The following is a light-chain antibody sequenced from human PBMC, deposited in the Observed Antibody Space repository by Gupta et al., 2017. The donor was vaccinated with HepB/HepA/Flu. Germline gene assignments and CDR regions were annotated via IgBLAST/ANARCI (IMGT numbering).Light chain of an antibody. CDR2: TTR. Sequence: QTVATQEPSLTVSPGGTVTITGASNIGAVTSGHSPNWLQQKPGQAPKTLIYTTRHKHSWTPARFSGSLLGGKAALTLTGVQPEDEAEYYCLLYYAAAHSWVFGGGTKLTVL. CDR1: IGAVTSGHS. J-gene: IGLJ3*02. CDR3: LLYYAAAHSWV. V-gene: IGLV7-43*01.